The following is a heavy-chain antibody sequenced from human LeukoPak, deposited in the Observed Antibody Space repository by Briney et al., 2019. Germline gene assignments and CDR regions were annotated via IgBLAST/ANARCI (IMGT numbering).Heavy chain of an antibody. CDR3: AKGYYDYVWGSYYFDY. CDR2: ISGSGGST. Sequence: GGSLRLACAASGFTFSSYAMSWVRQAPGKGLEWVSAISGSGGSTYYADSVKGRFTISRDNSRDTLYPQMNSLRAEDTAVYYCAKGYYDYVWGSYYFDYWGQGTLVTVSS. CDR1: GFTFSSYA. D-gene: IGHD3-16*01. J-gene: IGHJ4*02. V-gene: IGHV3-23*01.